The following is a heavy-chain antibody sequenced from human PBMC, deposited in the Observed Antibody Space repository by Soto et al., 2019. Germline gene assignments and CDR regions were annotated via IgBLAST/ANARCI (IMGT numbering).Heavy chain of an antibody. V-gene: IGHV3-15*01. Sequence: GGSLRLSCAASGFTFSNAWMIWVRQAPGKGLEWVGRIKSRADGGTTDYAAPVKGRFTISRDDSKNTLYLQMNSLKTEDTAVYYCSTTDPGYCSGGSCYSSDYWGQGTLVTVSS. J-gene: IGHJ4*02. D-gene: IGHD2-15*01. CDR2: IKSRADGGTT. CDR1: GFTFSNAW. CDR3: STTDPGYCSGGSCYSSDY.